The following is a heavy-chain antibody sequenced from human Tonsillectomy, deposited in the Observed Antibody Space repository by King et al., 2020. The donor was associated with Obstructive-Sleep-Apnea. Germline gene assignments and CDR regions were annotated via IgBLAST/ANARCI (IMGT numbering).Heavy chain of an antibody. CDR3: ASGYYPDY. D-gene: IGHD2/OR15-2a*01. CDR2: ITYDGSNQ. V-gene: IGHV3-30*04. J-gene: IGHJ4*02. Sequence: VQLVESGGGVVQPGRSLRLSCAASGFTFSSYAMHWVRQAPGKGLEWVAGITYDGSNQYYAESVKGRFTVSRDNSKNPLYMQMNRLGAEDPAMYYCASGYYPDYWGQGILVTVSS. CDR1: GFTFSSYA.